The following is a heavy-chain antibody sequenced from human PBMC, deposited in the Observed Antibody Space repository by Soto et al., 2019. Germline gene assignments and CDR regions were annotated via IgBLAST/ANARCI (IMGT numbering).Heavy chain of an antibody. D-gene: IGHD4-17*01. Sequence: SETLSLTCAVSGGSISSGGYSCNWIRQPPGKGLEWIGYIYHSGSTYYNPSLKSRVTISVDRSKNQFSLKLSSVTAADTAVYYCARGITTGTTFDYWGQGTLGTVPS. V-gene: IGHV4-30-2*01. J-gene: IGHJ4*02. CDR3: ARGITTGTTFDY. CDR1: GGSISSGGYS. CDR2: IYHSGST.